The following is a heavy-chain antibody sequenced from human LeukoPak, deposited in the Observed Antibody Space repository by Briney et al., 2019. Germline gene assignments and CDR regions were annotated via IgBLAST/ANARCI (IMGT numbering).Heavy chain of an antibody. D-gene: IGHD1-14*01. J-gene: IGHJ1*01. CDR3: ARDSSEFRSLLFH. CDR2: ITPMFGTS. CDR1: GYTFTSYG. Sequence: SVKVSCKASGYTFTSYGISWVRQRPGQGLEWMGGITPMFGTSNYAQKFQGRVTITADESTSTAYMELSSLRSEDTAVYYCARDSSEFRSLLFHWGQGTLVTVSS. V-gene: IGHV1-69*13.